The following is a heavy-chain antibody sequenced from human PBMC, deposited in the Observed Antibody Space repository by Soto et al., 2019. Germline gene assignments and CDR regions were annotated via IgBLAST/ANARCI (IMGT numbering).Heavy chain of an antibody. J-gene: IGHJ4*02. Sequence: RESLKLSYTVSGDSFSSYSMAWVRQMPGKGLAWMGILSPGDSDTRYRPSFQGQVTIAADKSISTAYLQWSSLKASDTAMYYCARHGQLVLSAPDYWGQGNLVNVS. D-gene: IGHD6-6*01. CDR3: ARHGQLVLSAPDY. CDR2: LSPGDSDT. CDR1: GDSFSSYS. V-gene: IGHV5-51*01.